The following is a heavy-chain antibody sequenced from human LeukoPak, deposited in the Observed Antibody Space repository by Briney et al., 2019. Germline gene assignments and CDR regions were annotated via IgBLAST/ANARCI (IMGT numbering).Heavy chain of an antibody. CDR1: GGSVSSYY. D-gene: IGHD3-9*01. V-gene: IGHV4-59*02. Sequence: SETLSLTCTVSGGSVSSYYWSWIRRPPGRGLEWIAYLSHSGSSDSNPSLTSRVTTLVDTSKNQFSLKLTSVTAADTAVYYCARVQSQRYYDILTGYYWGQGTLVTVSS. CDR2: LSHSGSS. J-gene: IGHJ4*02. CDR3: ARVQSQRYYDILTGYY.